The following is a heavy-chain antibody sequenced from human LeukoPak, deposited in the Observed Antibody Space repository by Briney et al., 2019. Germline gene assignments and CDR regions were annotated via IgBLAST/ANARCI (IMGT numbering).Heavy chain of an antibody. D-gene: IGHD6-19*01. J-gene: IGHJ2*01. CDR3: ARDRADSSGWFNYWYFAL. CDR2: IYSGGST. CDR1: GFNVNPNY. V-gene: IGHV3-53*01. Sequence: GSLRLSCAASGFNVNPNYMNWVRQAPGKGLEWVSAIYSGGSTYYADSVKGRFTISRDNSKNTLYLQMNSLRTEDTAVYYCARDRADSSGWFNYWYFALWGRGTLVTVSS.